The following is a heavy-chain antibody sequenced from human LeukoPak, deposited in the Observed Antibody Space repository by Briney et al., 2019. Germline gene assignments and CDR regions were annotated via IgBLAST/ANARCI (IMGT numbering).Heavy chain of an antibody. V-gene: IGHV4-59*01. D-gene: IGHD1-1*01. Sequence: SETLPLTCTVSGGSISSYYWNWIRQPPGKGLEWIGYIYYSGSANYNPSLKSRVTISVDTSKNQFSLKLSSVTAADTAVYYCARATKRQLLGAFDIWGQGTMVTVSS. CDR3: ARATKRQLLGAFDI. CDR2: IYYSGSA. CDR1: GGSISSYY. J-gene: IGHJ3*02.